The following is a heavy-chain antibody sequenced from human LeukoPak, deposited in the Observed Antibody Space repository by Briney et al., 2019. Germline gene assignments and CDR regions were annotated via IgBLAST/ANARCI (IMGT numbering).Heavy chain of an antibody. Sequence: WASVKVSCKASGYTFTGYYMRWVRQTPGQGLEWMGWINPSSGGTNYAQKFQGRVTMTRDTSISTAYMELSRLRSDDTAVYYCARYMGDLLGYMDVWGKGTTVTVSS. CDR2: INPSSGGT. CDR1: GYTFTGYY. V-gene: IGHV1-2*02. D-gene: IGHD3/OR15-3a*01. CDR3: ARYMGDLLGYMDV. J-gene: IGHJ6*03.